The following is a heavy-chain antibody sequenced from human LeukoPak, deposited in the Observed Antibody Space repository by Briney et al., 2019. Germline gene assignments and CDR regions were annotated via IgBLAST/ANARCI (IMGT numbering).Heavy chain of an antibody. CDR1: GFTFGDYA. Sequence: GGSLRLACTVSGFTFGDYAMSSFRWAPGKGVEWVGFIRSKAYGGTTAYAASVKGRFTISRDDSRSIAYLQMNSLKTEDTAVYYCTRGADYGRYFDYWGQGTLVTVSS. CDR2: IRSKAYGGTT. CDR3: TRGADYGRYFDY. J-gene: IGHJ4*02. V-gene: IGHV3-49*03. D-gene: IGHD4-17*01.